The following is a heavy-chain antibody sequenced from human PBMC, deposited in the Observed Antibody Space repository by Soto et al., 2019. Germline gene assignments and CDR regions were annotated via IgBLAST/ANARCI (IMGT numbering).Heavy chain of an antibody. D-gene: IGHD3-9*01. J-gene: IGHJ6*02. V-gene: IGHV4-34*01. CDR2: INHSGNT. Sequence: SETLSLTCAVYGGSFSGYYWSWIRQPPGKGLEWIGEINHSGNTNYTPSLKSRVTISVDTSKNQFSLKLSSVTAADTAVYYCARGPRAYYDILTGYYSIYYYGMDVWGQGTTVTVSS. CDR3: ARGPRAYYDILTGYYSIYYYGMDV. CDR1: GGSFSGYY.